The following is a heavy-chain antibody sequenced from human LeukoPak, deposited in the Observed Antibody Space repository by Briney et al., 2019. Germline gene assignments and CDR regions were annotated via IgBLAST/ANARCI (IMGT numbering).Heavy chain of an antibody. V-gene: IGHV1-69*04. CDR3: ASSPIAATRGGAFDI. CDR1: GGTFSSYA. Sequence: GASVKVSCKASGGTFSSYAISWERQAPGQGLEWMGRIIPILGIANYAQKFQGRVTITADKSTGTAYMELSSLISEDTAVYYCASSPIAATRGGAFDIWGQGTMVTVSS. J-gene: IGHJ3*02. D-gene: IGHD6-13*01. CDR2: IIPILGIA.